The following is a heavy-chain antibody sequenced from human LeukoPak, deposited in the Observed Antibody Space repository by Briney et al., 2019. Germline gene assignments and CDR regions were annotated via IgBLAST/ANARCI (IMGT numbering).Heavy chain of an antibody. V-gene: IGHV3-11*01. CDR3: ATYYYDSSGYRHFDWYFDL. CDR1: GFTFSDYY. J-gene: IGHJ2*01. CDR2: ISSSGSTI. D-gene: IGHD3-22*01. Sequence: GGSLRLSCAASGFTFSDYYMSWIRQAPGKGLEWVSYISSSGSTIYYADSVKGRSTISRDNAKNSLYLQMNSLRAEDTAAYYCATYYYDSSGYRHFDWYFDLWGRGTLVTVSS.